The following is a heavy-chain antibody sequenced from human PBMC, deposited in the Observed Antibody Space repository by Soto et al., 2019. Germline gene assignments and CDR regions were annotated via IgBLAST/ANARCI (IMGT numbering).Heavy chain of an antibody. CDR2: IYYSGST. CDR1: GGSISSYY. J-gene: IGHJ6*04. Sequence: SATLSLTCPVSGGSISSYYWSWIRQPPGKGLEWIGYIYYSGSTNYNPSLKSRVTISVDTSKNQFSLKLSSVTAADTAVYYCARLRGAWGKGTTVTVSS. CDR3: ARLRGA. D-gene: IGHD5-12*01. V-gene: IGHV4-59*01.